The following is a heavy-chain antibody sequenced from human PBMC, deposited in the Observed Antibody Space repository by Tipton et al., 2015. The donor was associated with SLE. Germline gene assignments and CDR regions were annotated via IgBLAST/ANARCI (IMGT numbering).Heavy chain of an antibody. Sequence: SLRLSCAASGFTFSNYAMIWIRQAPGKGLEWVSGIRGSGDTTYYAGSVQGRFTVSRDNSKNTLYLQMNSLRAGDTAVYYCTKGSYIASYEPVYWGQGTLVTVSS. CDR1: GFTFSNYA. V-gene: IGHV3-23*01. CDR3: TKGSYIASYEPVY. CDR2: IRGSGDTT. D-gene: IGHD2-21*01. J-gene: IGHJ4*02.